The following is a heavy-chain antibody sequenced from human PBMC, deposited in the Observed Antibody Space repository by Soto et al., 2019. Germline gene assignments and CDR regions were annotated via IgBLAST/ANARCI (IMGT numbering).Heavy chain of an antibody. Sequence: EVQLVESGGVVVQPGGSLRLSCAASGFTFDDYTMHWVRQAPGKGLEWVSLISWDGGSTYYAVSVTGGFTISRDNSKNSLYLQMNSLRTEDTALYYCAKDFESSMAVWGQGTTVTVSS. J-gene: IGHJ6*02. CDR3: AKDFESSMAV. CDR2: ISWDGGST. CDR1: GFTFDDYT. V-gene: IGHV3-43*01. D-gene: IGHD3-16*02.